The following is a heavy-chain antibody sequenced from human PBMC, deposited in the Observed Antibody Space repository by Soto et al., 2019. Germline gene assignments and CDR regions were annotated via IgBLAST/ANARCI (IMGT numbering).Heavy chain of an antibody. CDR1: GFSFSSYC. CDR2: INSDGTAT. Sequence: PGGSLRLSCSASGFSFSSYCMHWVRQVPGRGLVWVSGINSDGTATKYADSVKGRFAISRDNANNTLHLQMSSLRAEDTAVYYCARGSGFQAGVHGYRGQGTLVTVSS. V-gene: IGHV3-74*03. D-gene: IGHD6-25*01. CDR3: ARGSGFQAGVHGY. J-gene: IGHJ4*02.